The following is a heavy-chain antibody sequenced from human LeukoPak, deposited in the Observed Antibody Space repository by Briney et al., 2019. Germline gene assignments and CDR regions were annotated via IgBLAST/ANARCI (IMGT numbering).Heavy chain of an antibody. CDR3: AKDTSFDYVWGAYRPTLYYYALDV. Sequence: GGSLRLSCAASGLTFRNFGMHWVRQAPGKGLEWLAGISFDRSNKFYVDSVKGRFTISRDNSKKSVYLQMNSLRVEDTAVYFCAKDTSFDYVWGAYRPTLYYYALDVWGQGTTVIVSS. CDR2: ISFDRSNK. CDR1: GLTFRNFG. J-gene: IGHJ6*02. D-gene: IGHD3-16*01. V-gene: IGHV3-30*18.